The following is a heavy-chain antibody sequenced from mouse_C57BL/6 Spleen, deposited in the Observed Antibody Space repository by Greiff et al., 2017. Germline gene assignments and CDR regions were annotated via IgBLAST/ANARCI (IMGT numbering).Heavy chain of an antibody. V-gene: IGHV1-85*01. CDR1: GYTFTSYD. J-gene: IGHJ3*01. D-gene: IGHD2-5*01. CDR2: IYPRDGST. Sequence: VQVVESGPELVKPGASVKLSCKASGYTFTSYDINWVKQRPGQGLEWIGWIYPRDGSTKYNEKFKGKATLTVDTSSSTAYMELHSLTSEDSAVYFCARKKDYYSNSWFAYWGQGTLVTVSA. CDR3: ARKKDYYSNSWFAY.